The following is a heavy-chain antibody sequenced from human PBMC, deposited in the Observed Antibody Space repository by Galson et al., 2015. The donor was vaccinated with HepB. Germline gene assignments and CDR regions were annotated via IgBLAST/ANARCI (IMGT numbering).Heavy chain of an antibody. D-gene: IGHD6-13*01. J-gene: IGHJ5*02. CDR2: IIPILGIA. CDR1: GGTFSSYT. CDR3: ARERVAAAGTWWFDP. Sequence: SVKVSCKASGGTFSSYTISWVRQAPGQGLEWMGRIIPILGIANYAQKFQGRVTITADKSTSTAYMELSSLRSEDTAVYYCARERVAAAGTWWFDPWGQGTLVTVSS. V-gene: IGHV1-69*04.